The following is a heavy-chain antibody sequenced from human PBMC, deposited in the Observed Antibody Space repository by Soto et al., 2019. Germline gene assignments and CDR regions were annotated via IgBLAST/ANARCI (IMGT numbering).Heavy chain of an antibody. J-gene: IGHJ4*02. D-gene: IGHD3-10*02. CDR2: ISSSSSPI. V-gene: IGHV3-48*01. Sequence: EVQLVESGGGLVQPGGSLRLSCAASGFTFGSYGMNWVRQAPGKGLEWVSYISSSSSPIYYADSVKGRFTISRDNAKNSLYLQMNSLRAEDTAVYYCVRDAVVSVRGVSFDYWGQGTLVTVSS. CDR3: VRDAVVSVRGVSFDY. CDR1: GFTFGSYG.